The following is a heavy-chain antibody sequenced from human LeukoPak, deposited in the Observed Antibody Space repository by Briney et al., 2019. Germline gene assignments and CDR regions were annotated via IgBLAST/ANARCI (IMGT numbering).Heavy chain of an antibody. CDR3: VRRLEAVANTIYFDP. CDR1: GFSLSSAGVG. CDR2: LYWDDDK. D-gene: IGHD6-19*01. J-gene: IGHJ5*02. Sequence: ESGPTLVNPTQTLTLTCTFSGFSLSSAGVGVGWIRQPPGKALEWLAFLYWDDDKRYSPSLKSRLTISTDTSKNQVVLSMTNMDPVDTGTYYCVRRLEAVANTIYFDPWGQGTLVTVSS. V-gene: IGHV2-5*02.